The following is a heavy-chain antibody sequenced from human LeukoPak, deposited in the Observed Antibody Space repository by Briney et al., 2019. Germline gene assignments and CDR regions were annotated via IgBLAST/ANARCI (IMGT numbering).Heavy chain of an antibody. D-gene: IGHD6-13*01. CDR3: ARRFRGIAAAGHYFDY. Sequence: KPSETLSLTCTVSGASISSSSYYWGWIRQPPGKGLDWIGSIFYSGSTYYNPSLKSRVTISVDTSKNQFSLKLSSVTAADTAVYYCARRFRGIAAAGHYFDYWGQGTLVTVSS. J-gene: IGHJ4*02. CDR1: GASISSSSYY. V-gene: IGHV4-39*01. CDR2: IFYSGST.